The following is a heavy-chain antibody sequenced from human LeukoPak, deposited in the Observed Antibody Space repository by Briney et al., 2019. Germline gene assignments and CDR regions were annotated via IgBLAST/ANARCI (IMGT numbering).Heavy chain of an antibody. V-gene: IGHV4-39*01. J-gene: IGHJ4*02. CDR1: GGSINRNSFY. Sequence: PSETLSLTCTVSGGSINRNSFYWGWIRQPPGKGLEWVGNVYSSGSTHYNPSLKSRVTISVDTSKNQFSLKLSSVTAADAAVYYCATVGGFYYHYFDSWGQGALVTVSS. CDR3: ATVGGFYYHYFDS. D-gene: IGHD3-22*01. CDR2: VYSSGST.